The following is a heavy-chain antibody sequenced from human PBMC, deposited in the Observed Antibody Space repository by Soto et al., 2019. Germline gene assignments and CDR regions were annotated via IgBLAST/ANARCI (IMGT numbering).Heavy chain of an antibody. Sequence: SVKVSCKASGGTFSSYTISWVRQAPGQGLEWMGRIIPILGIANYAQKFQGRVTITADKSTSTAYMELSSLRSEDTAVYYCASPGRVTSGRTGAFAIWGQGTMVTVSS. V-gene: IGHV1-69*02. J-gene: IGHJ3*02. D-gene: IGHD3-10*01. CDR2: IIPILGIA. CDR1: GGTFSSYT. CDR3: ASPGRVTSGRTGAFAI.